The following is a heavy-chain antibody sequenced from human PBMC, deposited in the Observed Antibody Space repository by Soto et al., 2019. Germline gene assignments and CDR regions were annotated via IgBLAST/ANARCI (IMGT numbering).Heavy chain of an antibody. CDR3: GRGRSGQIVIFY. Sequence: GASVKVSCKTSGYTFTGHYIHWVRQAPQQGPEWMGEIGPESGATRYAEKFRGRVTMTMDTSITTVYMELRNLSPDDMAVYYCGRGRSGQIVIFYWGQGTPVTVSS. CDR2: IGPESGAT. D-gene: IGHD1-26*01. J-gene: IGHJ4*02. V-gene: IGHV1-2*02. CDR1: GYTFTGHY.